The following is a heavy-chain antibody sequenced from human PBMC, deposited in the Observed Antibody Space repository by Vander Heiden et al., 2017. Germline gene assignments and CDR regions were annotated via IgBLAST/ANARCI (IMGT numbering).Heavy chain of an antibody. CDR2: IIPILGIA. V-gene: IGHV1-69*10. D-gene: IGHD6-6*01. Sequence: QVQLVQSGAEVKKPGSSVKVSCKASGGTLSSYAISWVRQAPGQGLEWMGGIIPILGIANYAQKFQGSVTITADKSTSTAYMELSSLRSEDTAVYYCARKAHSSSSSYYYYYGMDVWCQGTTVTVSS. J-gene: IGHJ6*02. CDR3: ARKAHSSSSSYYYYYGMDV. CDR1: GGTLSSYA.